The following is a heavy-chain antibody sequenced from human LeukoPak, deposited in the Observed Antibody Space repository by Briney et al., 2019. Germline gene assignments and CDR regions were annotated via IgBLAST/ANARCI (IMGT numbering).Heavy chain of an antibody. J-gene: IGHJ2*01. Sequence: QPGGSLRLSCAASGFIFSSYAMSWVRQAPGKGLEWVSAISGSGGSTYYADSVKGRFTISRDNSKNTLYLQMNSLRAEDTAVYYCAKDRVGSGWYFDLWGRGTLVTVSS. CDR1: GFIFSSYA. V-gene: IGHV3-23*01. D-gene: IGHD6-19*01. CDR2: ISGSGGST. CDR3: AKDRVGSGWYFDL.